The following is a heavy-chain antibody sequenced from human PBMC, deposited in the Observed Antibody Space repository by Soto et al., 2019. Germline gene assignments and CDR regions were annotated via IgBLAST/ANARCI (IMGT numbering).Heavy chain of an antibody. CDR2: IIPILGIA. CDR3: ARVLAPAVALNQNWFDP. Sequence: QVQLVQSGAEVKKPGSSVKVSCKASGGTFSSYTISWVRQAPGQGLEWMGRIIPILGIANYAQKFQGRVTITADKSTRTAYMELSSLRSEDTAVYYGARVLAPAVALNQNWFDPWGQGTLVTFSS. D-gene: IGHD2-2*01. J-gene: IGHJ5*02. CDR1: GGTFSSYT. V-gene: IGHV1-69*02.